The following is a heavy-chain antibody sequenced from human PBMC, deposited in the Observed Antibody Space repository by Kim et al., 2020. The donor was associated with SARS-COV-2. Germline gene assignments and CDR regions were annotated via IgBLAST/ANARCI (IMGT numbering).Heavy chain of an antibody. CDR1: GYSFSSHW. V-gene: IGHV5-51*01. CDR3: ARHSAFCGGGNCYSAYQYSAMDV. D-gene: IGHD2-15*01. Sequence: GESLKISCKGSGYSFSSHWIAWVRQMPGKGLEWMGILYPGDSGTRYSPSFQGQVTISADKSISTAYLQWSSLKASDTAIYYCARHSAFCGGGNCYSAYQYSAMDVWGQGTTVTVSS. J-gene: IGHJ6*02. CDR2: LYPGDSGT.